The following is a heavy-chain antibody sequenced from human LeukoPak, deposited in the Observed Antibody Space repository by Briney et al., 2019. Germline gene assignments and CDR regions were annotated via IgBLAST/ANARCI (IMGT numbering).Heavy chain of an antibody. D-gene: IGHD1-7*01. CDR3: ARELETTRGFDY. Sequence: GGSLRLSCAASGFTFSSYEMNWVRQAPGKGLEWVSYISSSSNTIYYADSVKGRFTISRDNAKNSLYLQMSGLRAEDTAVYYCARELETTRGFDYWGQGTLVTVSS. J-gene: IGHJ4*02. CDR1: GFTFSSYE. V-gene: IGHV3-48*03. CDR2: ISSSSNTI.